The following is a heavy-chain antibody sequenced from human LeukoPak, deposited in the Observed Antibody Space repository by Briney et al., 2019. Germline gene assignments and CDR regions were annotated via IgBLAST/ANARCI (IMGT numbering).Heavy chain of an antibody. CDR2: INHNGNVN. CDR1: GVTFSSYW. V-gene: IGHV3-7*01. CDR3: ARDKFDYDSSGYYD. D-gene: IGHD3-22*01. J-gene: IGHJ4*02. Sequence: GGSLRLSCAASGVTFSSYWMNWARQAPGKGLEWVASINHNGNVNYYVDSVKGRFTISRDNAKNSLYLQMSNLRAEDTAVYYCARDKFDYDSSGYYDWGQGTLVTVSS.